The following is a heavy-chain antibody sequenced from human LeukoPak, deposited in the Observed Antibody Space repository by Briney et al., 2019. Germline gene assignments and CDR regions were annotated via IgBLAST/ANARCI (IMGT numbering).Heavy chain of an antibody. CDR2: INTDGSST. J-gene: IGHJ4*02. CDR3: ARTVPGYFFDS. D-gene: IGHD3-10*01. CDR1: GFTFSSYW. Sequence: GGSLRLSCAASGFTFSSYWMHWVRHAPGRGLVWVSRINTDGSSTTYADSVKGRFTISRDSAKNTLYLQMNSLRAEDTAVYYCARTVPGYFFDSWGQGTLVTVSS. V-gene: IGHV3-74*01.